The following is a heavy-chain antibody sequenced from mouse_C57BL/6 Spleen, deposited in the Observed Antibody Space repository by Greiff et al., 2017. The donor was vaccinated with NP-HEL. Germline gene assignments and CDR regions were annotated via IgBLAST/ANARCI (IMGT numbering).Heavy chain of an antibody. V-gene: IGHV1-69*01. CDR3: ARDLLSLDY. D-gene: IGHD2-10*01. CDR2: IDPSDSYT. CDR1: GYTFTSYW. J-gene: IGHJ2*01. Sequence: QQSCKASGYTFTSYWMHWVKQRPGQGLEWIGEIDPSDSYTNYNQKFKGKSTLTVDKSSSTAYMQLSSLTSEDSAVYYCARDLLSLDYWGQGTTLTVSS.